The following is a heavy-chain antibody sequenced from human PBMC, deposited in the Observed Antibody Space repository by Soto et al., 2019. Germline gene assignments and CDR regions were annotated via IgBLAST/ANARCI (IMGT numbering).Heavy chain of an antibody. V-gene: IGHV3-72*01. CDR3: GDFGSGSWPYGG. Sequence: EVQVLESGGGLVQPGGSLRLSCVASGFNLNDHWMDWVRQAPGKGLEWVGQIKNRGGGYSTDYAASVKGRFTTSRDDSKNSLYLQMNSLKIEDSAVYCCGDFGSGSWPYGGWGQVILVTVSS. D-gene: IGHD1-26*01. CDR1: GFNLNDHW. J-gene: IGHJ4*02. CDR2: IKNRGGGYST.